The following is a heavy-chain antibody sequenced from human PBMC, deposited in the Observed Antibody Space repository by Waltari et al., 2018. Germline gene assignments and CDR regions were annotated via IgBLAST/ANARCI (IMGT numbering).Heavy chain of an antibody. D-gene: IGHD3-3*01. J-gene: IGHJ4*02. CDR1: GYIFTAYY. V-gene: IGHV1-69-2*01. CDR2: LDPEKGAT. Sequence: EAQLIQSGAQVKSPGATVKVSCKAFGYIFTAYYMHWMQQVPGQGPEGMARLDPEKGATEVADRFQGRLTVTADTSTDTAYMELSGLTSEDTATYYCANSMSGPRVQWGQGTQVTVSP. CDR3: ANSMSGPRVQ.